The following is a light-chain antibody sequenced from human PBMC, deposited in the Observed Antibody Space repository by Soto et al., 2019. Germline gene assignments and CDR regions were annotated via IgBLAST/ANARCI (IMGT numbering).Light chain of an antibody. CDR3: QQRSDWLWM. CDR1: QSIGMY. V-gene: IGKV3-11*01. CDR2: DTS. Sequence: IVLTQFPVTLSLSPGESVTLSCRASQSIGMYLAWYQQRPGQAPSRLFYDTSNRATHIPPRFSGSGSGTDFTLTISRLEPEDFGVYYCQQRSDWLWMFGQGTKVEVK. J-gene: IGKJ1*01.